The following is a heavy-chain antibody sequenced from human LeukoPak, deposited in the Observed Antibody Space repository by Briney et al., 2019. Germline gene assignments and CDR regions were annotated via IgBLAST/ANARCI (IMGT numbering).Heavy chain of an antibody. CDR2: IIPIFGTA. CDR3: ARTGVAALSFDY. Sequence: ASVKVSRKASGGTFSSYAISWVRQAPGQGLEWMGGIIPIFGTANYAQKFQGRVTITADESTSTAYMELSSLRSEDTAVYYCARTGVAALSFDYWGQGTLVTVSS. CDR1: GGTFSSYA. D-gene: IGHD6-13*01. V-gene: IGHV1-69*01. J-gene: IGHJ4*02.